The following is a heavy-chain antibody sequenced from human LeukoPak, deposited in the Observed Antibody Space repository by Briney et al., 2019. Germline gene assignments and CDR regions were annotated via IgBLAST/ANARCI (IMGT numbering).Heavy chain of an antibody. CDR3: AKSVVVIESSYGMDV. Sequence: GGSLRLSRAASGFTFSSYGMHWVRQAPGKGLEWVAVISYDGSNKYYADSVKGRFTISRDNSKNTLYLQMNSLRAEDTAVYYCAKSVVVIESSYGMDVWGQGTAVTVSS. CDR1: GFTFSSYG. D-gene: IGHD3-22*01. CDR2: ISYDGSNK. J-gene: IGHJ6*02. V-gene: IGHV3-30*18.